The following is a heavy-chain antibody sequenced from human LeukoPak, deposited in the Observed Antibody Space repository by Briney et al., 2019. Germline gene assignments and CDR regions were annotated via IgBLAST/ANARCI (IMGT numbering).Heavy chain of an antibody. Sequence: GSSVKVSCKASGGTFSSYAISWVRQAPGQGLEWMGRIIPILGIANYAQKFQGRVTITADKSTSTAYMELSSLRSEDTAVYYCARDVGIVGATNDYWGQGTLVTVSS. CDR2: IIPILGIA. V-gene: IGHV1-69*04. CDR1: GGTFSSYA. D-gene: IGHD1-26*01. J-gene: IGHJ4*02. CDR3: ARDVGIVGATNDY.